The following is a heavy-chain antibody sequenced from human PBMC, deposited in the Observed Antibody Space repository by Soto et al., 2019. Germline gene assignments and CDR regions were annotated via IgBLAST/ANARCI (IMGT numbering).Heavy chain of an antibody. D-gene: IGHD3-22*01. CDR2: ISGSGGST. J-gene: IGHJ2*01. CDR3: AKGRYYYDSSGYYWYFDL. V-gene: IGHV3-23*01. Sequence: EVQLLESGGGLVQPGGSLRLSCAASGFTFDSYAMSWVRQAPGKGLEWVSAISGSGGSTYYADSVKGRFTISRDNSKNTLYLQMNSLRAEDTAVYYCAKGRYYYDSSGYYWYFDLWGRGTLVTVSS. CDR1: GFTFDSYA.